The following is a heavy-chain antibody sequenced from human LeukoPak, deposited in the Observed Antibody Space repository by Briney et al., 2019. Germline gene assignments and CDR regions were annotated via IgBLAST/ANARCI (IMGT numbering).Heavy chain of an antibody. Sequence: ASVMVSCKASGYTFNRYAISWVRQAPGQGLEWMGWISAYNGNTNYAQKLQGRVTMTTDTSTTTAYMELRSLRSDDTAVYYCARHLYGDYFFDYWGQGTLVTVSS. CDR3: ARHLYGDYFFDY. CDR2: ISAYNGNT. J-gene: IGHJ4*02. V-gene: IGHV1-18*01. CDR1: GYTFNRYA. D-gene: IGHD4-17*01.